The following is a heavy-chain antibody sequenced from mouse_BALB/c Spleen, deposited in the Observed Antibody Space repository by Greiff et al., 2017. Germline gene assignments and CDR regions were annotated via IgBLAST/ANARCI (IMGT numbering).Heavy chain of an antibody. J-gene: IGHJ2*01. D-gene: IGHD4-1*01. V-gene: IGHV5-12-2*01. CDR3: ARGWDVDY. Sequence: EVQLVESGGGLVQPGGSLKLSCAASGFTFSSYTMSWVRQTPEKRLEWVAYISNGGGSTYYPDTVKGRFTISRDNAKNTLYLQMSSLKSEDTAMYYCARGWDVDYWGQGTTLTVSS. CDR2: ISNGGGST. CDR1: GFTFSSYT.